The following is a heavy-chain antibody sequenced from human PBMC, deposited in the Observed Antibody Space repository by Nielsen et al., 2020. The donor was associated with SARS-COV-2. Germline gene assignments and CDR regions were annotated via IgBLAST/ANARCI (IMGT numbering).Heavy chain of an antibody. V-gene: IGHV4-39*01. Sequence: SETLSLTCTVSGGSISSSSYYWGWIRQPPGKGLEWIGSIYYSGSTYYNPSLKSRVTISVDTSKNQFSLKLSSVTAADTAVYYCARQLDFWSGYYYYYGMDVWGQGTTVTVSS. D-gene: IGHD3-3*01. J-gene: IGHJ6*02. CDR2: IYYSGST. CDR1: GGSISSSSYY. CDR3: ARQLDFWSGYYYYYGMDV.